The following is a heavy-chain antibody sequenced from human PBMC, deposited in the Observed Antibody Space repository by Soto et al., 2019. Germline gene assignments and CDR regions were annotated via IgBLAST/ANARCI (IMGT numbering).Heavy chain of an antibody. CDR3: ARHPVSGSYAYYYGMDV. CDR2: IIPIFGTA. D-gene: IGHD1-26*01. J-gene: IGHJ6*02. CDR1: GGTFSSYA. Sequence: QVQLVQSGAEVKKPGSSVKVSCKASGGTFSSYAISWVRQAPGQGLEWMGGIIPIFGTADYAQKFQGRVTITADESTSPAYMELSSMRSEDTAVYYCARHPVSGSYAYYYGMDVWGQGTTVTVSS. V-gene: IGHV1-69*12.